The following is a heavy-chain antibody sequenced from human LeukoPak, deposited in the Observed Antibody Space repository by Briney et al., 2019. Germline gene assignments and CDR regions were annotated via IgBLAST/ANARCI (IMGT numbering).Heavy chain of an antibody. J-gene: IGHJ4*02. CDR3: ARLGDAGV. CDR1: GYTFTGYY. CDR2: VNPNSGAT. D-gene: IGHD3-10*01. Sequence: ASVKVSCKTSGYTFTGYYMHWVRQAPGQGLEWMGWVNPNSGATYYAQKFQGRVTMTRDTSVSTTYMELTRLTSDNTAVYYCARLGDAGVWGQGTLVTVSS. V-gene: IGHV1-2*02.